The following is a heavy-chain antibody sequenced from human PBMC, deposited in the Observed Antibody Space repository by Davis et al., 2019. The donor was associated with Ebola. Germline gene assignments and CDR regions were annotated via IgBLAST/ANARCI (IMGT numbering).Heavy chain of an antibody. CDR3: AREGRSYYGMDV. V-gene: IGHV4-34*01. Sequence: PSETLSLTCAVYGGSFSGYYWSWIRQPPGKGLEWIGEINHSGSTNYNPSLKSRVTISVDTSKNQFSLKLSSVTAADTAVYYCAREGRSYYGMDVWGQGTTVTVSS. D-gene: IGHD1-14*01. CDR1: GGSFSGYY. CDR2: INHSGST. J-gene: IGHJ6*02.